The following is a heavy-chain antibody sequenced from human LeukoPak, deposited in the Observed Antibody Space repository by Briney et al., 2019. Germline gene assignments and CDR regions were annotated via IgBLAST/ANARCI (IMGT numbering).Heavy chain of an antibody. CDR3: ARATSSSSWYYIGY. CDR2: ISYDGSNK. V-gene: IGHV3-30*01. CDR1: GFTFSSYA. J-gene: IGHJ4*02. Sequence: GRSLRLSCAASGFTFSSYAMRWVRQAPGKGLEWVAVISYDGSNKYYADSVKGRFTISRDNSKNTLYLQMNSLRAEDTAVYYCARATSSSSWYYIGYWGQGTLVTVSS. D-gene: IGHD6-13*01.